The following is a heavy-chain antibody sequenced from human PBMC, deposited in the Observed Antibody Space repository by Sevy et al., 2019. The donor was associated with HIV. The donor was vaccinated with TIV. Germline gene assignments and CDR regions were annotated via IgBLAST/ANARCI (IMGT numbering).Heavy chain of an antibody. V-gene: IGHV3-21*01. CDR2: ISGSSSYI. J-gene: IGHJ4*02. CDR1: GFTFSNYN. CDR3: ARDTRAEDDIVVVPAANY. D-gene: IGHD2-2*01. Sequence: GGSLRLSCAASGFTFSNYNMNWVRQAPGKGLEWVSSISGSSSYIYYADSVKGRFTISRDNAKNSLYLQMNSLRAEDTAVYFCARDTRAEDDIVVVPAANYWGQRTLVTVSS.